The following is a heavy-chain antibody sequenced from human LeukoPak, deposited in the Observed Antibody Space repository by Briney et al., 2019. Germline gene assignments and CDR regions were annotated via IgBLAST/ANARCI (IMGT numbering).Heavy chain of an antibody. CDR2: FDPEDGET. V-gene: IGHV1-24*01. D-gene: IGHD6-19*01. Sequence: ASVKVSCKVSGYTLTELSMHWVRQAPGKGLEWMGGFDPEDGETIYAQKFQGRVTITADESTSTAYMELSSLRSEDTAVYYCARDFLSGYSSGWYGRFDYWGQGTLVTVSS. CDR3: ARDFLSGYSSGWYGRFDY. CDR1: GYTLTELS. J-gene: IGHJ4*02.